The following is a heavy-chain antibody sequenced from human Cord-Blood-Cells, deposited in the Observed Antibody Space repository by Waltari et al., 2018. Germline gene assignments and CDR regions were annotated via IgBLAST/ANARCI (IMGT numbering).Heavy chain of an antibody. J-gene: IGHJ6*02. D-gene: IGHD6-25*01. CDR3: ASNRLYYYYGMDV. V-gene: IGHV4-34*01. CDR1: GVSFSGYY. Sequence: QVQLQQWGAGLLKPSETLSVTCAVYGVSFSGYYWSWIRQPPGKGLEWIGEINHSGSTNYNPSLKSRVTISVDTSKNQFSLKLSSVTAADTAVYYCASNRLYYYYGMDVWGQGTTVTVSS. CDR2: INHSGST.